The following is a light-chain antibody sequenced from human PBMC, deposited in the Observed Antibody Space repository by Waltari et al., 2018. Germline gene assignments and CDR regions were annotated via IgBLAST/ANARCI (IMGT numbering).Light chain of an antibody. Sequence: QSALTQPPSASGSPGQSVTLSCTGTSSDVGRYNYVSWYQQHPGKAPKLMMYEVSKRPSGVPDRLSGSKSGNTASLTVSGLQAEDEADYYCSSYAGSNNVVFGGGTKLTVL. V-gene: IGLV2-8*01. CDR1: SSDVGRYNY. CDR3: SSYAGSNNVV. J-gene: IGLJ2*01. CDR2: EVS.